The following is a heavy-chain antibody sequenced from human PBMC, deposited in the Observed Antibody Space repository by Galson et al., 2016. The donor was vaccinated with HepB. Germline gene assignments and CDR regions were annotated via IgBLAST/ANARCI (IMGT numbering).Heavy chain of an antibody. V-gene: IGHV3-11*06. Sequence: SLRLSCAASGFTFSDYYMSWIRQGPGKGLAWVSYISSSGSYTNYADSVKGRFTISRDNPKNSLYLQMNSLRVEDTAVYYCARDYSGQLWLLGGFDYWGQGTLVTVSS. D-gene: IGHD5-18*01. CDR1: GFTFSDYY. CDR2: ISSSGSYT. J-gene: IGHJ4*02. CDR3: ARDYSGQLWLLGGFDY.